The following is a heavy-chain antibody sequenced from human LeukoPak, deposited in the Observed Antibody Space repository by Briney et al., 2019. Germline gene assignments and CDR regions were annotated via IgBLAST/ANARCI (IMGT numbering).Heavy chain of an antibody. Sequence: GGSLRLSCAASGFTFSSYAMSWVRQAPGKGLEGVSAISGSGGSTYYADSVKGRFTISRDNSKSTLYLQMNSLRAEDTAVYYCAKDSCSGGSCYFGLDYWGQGTLVTVSS. CDR1: GFTFSSYA. V-gene: IGHV3-23*01. D-gene: IGHD2-15*01. CDR2: ISGSGGST. J-gene: IGHJ4*02. CDR3: AKDSCSGGSCYFGLDY.